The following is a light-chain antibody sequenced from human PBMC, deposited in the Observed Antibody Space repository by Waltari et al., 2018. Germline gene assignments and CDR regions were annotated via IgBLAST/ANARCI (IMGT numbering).Light chain of an antibody. V-gene: IGLV2-23*03. CDR2: EGS. CDR3: CSYAGGSAFVV. J-gene: IGLJ2*01. Sequence: QSALTQPASLSGSPGQSITISCTGTSRAVGSSNLVSWYQQHPGKAPKLIIYEGSKRPSGVSNRFSGSKSGNTASLTISGLQAEDEADYHCCSYAGGSAFVVFGGGTKLTVL. CDR1: SRAVGSSNL.